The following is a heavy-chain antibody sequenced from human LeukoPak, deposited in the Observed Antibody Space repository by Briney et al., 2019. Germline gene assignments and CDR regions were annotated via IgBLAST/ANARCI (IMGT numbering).Heavy chain of an antibody. V-gene: IGHV5-51*01. CDR1: TDIFSNYW. D-gene: IGHD6-6*01. CDR2: IYPGDSDT. Sequence: HGESLKISCKGSTDIFSNYWIGWVRQMPGKGLEWMGIIYPGDSDTRYSPSFQGQVTISADKSISTAYLQWSSLKASDTAMYYCARVPLSRPPYYYYMDVWGKGTTVTVSS. CDR3: ARVPLSRPPYYYYMDV. J-gene: IGHJ6*03.